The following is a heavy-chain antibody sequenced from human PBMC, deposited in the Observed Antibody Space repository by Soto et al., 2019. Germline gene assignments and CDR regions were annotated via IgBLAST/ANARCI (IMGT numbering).Heavy chain of an antibody. V-gene: IGHV3-74*01. CDR2: INSDGSST. Sequence: EVQLVESGGGLVQPGGSLRLSCAASGFTFSSYWMHWVRQAPGKGLVWVSRINSDGSSTSYADPVKGRFTISRDNAKNPLSLQMNSLRAEDTAVYFCAVAVAGPTAIGYWGQGTLFTVSS. D-gene: IGHD6-19*01. CDR3: AVAVAGPTAIGY. CDR1: GFTFSSYW. J-gene: IGHJ4*02.